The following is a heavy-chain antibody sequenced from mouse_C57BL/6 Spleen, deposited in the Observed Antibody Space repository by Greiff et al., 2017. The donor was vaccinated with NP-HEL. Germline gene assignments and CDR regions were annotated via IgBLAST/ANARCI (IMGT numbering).Heavy chain of an antibody. J-gene: IGHJ2*01. V-gene: IGHV14-4*01. CDR3: TTPLTAQATSYYFDY. D-gene: IGHD3-2*02. Sequence: VQLQQSGAELVRPGASVKLSCTASGFNIKDDYMHWVKQRPEQGLEWIGWIDPENGDTEYASKFQGKATITADTSSNTAYLQLSSLTSEDTAVYYCTTPLTAQATSYYFDYWGQGTTLTVSS. CDR1: GFNIKDDY. CDR2: IDPENGDT.